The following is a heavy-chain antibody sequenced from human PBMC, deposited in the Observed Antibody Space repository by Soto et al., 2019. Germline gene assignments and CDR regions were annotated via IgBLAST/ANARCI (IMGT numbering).Heavy chain of an antibody. CDR2: INSDGTTT. CDR3: ATDGSYAQHV. V-gene: IGHV3-74*01. CDR1: GFTFSNTW. J-gene: IGHJ6*02. D-gene: IGHD2-2*01. Sequence: GGSLRLSCAASGFTFSNTWMHWVRQAPGKGLVWVSHINSDGTTTTYADSVKGRFTLSRDNAKNTVHLQMNSLRAEDTAVYYCATDGSYAQHVWGQGTTVTVS.